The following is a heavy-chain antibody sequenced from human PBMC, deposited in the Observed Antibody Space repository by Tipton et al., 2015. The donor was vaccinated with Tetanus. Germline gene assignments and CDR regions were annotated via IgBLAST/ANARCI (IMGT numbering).Heavy chain of an antibody. CDR2: AYYSGST. CDR1: GGSISSSSYY. J-gene: IGHJ4*02. CDR3: ARRSSLKALNY. V-gene: IGHV4-39*01. D-gene: IGHD3-9*01. Sequence: TLSLTCTVSGGSISSSSYYWGWIRQPPGKGLEWIGSAYYSGSTYYNPSLKSRVTISVDTSKNHFSLELSSVTAADTAVYYCARRSSLKALNYWGQGTLVTASS.